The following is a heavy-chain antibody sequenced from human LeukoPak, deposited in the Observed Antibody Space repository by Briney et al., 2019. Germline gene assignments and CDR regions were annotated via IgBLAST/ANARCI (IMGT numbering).Heavy chain of an antibody. CDR1: GGSISSYY. V-gene: IGHV4-59*01. CDR3: ARKDRSDAFDI. Sequence: SETLSLTCTVSGGSISSYYWSWIRQPPGKGLEWIGYIYYSGSTNYNPSLKSRVTISVDTSKNQFSLKLSSVTAADTAVYYCARKDRSDAFDIWGQGTMVTVSS. J-gene: IGHJ3*02. D-gene: IGHD2-15*01. CDR2: IYYSGST.